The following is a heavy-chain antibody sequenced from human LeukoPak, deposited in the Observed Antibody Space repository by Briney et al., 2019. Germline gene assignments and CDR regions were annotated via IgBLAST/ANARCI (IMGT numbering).Heavy chain of an antibody. CDR1: GFTVSSNY. CDR2: IYSGGST. D-gene: IGHD3-22*01. CDR3: ARDREAITMIGGGPSYFDY. J-gene: IGHJ4*02. Sequence: PGGSLRLSCAASGFTVSSNYMSWVRQAPGKGLEWVSVIYSGGSTYYADSVKGRFTISRDNSKNTLYLQMNSLRAEDTAVYYCARDREAITMIGGGPSYFDYWGQGTLVTVSS. V-gene: IGHV3-53*01.